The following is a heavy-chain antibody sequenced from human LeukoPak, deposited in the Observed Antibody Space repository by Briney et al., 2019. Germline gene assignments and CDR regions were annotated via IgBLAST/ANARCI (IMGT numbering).Heavy chain of an antibody. CDR2: ISVSSSYT. Sequence: GVSLRLSCAASRFTFNYYYMSWIRQARGKGLEGVSYISVSSSYTNYADSVKGRFTISRDNAKNSLYLQMNSLRAEDTAVYYCAKLRSGLSYFDYWGQGTLVTVSS. V-gene: IGHV3-11*03. CDR3: AKLRSGLSYFDY. D-gene: IGHD4-17*01. J-gene: IGHJ4*02. CDR1: RFTFNYYY.